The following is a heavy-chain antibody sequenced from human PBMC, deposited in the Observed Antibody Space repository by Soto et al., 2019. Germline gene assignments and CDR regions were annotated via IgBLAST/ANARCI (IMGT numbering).Heavy chain of an antibody. J-gene: IGHJ4*02. CDR1: GFTFSSYA. Sequence: EVQLLESGGGLVQPGGSLRLSCAASGFTFSSYAMSWVRQAPGKGLEWVSAISGSGGSTYYADSVKGRFTISRDNSKNTLYLQMNSLRAEDTAVYYCAKDFSPGTKRITIFGVGNNWGQGTLVTVSS. V-gene: IGHV3-23*01. CDR2: ISGSGGST. CDR3: AKDFSPGTKRITIFGVGNN. D-gene: IGHD3-3*01.